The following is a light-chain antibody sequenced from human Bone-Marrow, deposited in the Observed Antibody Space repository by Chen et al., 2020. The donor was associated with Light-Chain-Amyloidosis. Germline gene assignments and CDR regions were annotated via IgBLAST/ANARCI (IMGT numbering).Light chain of an antibody. V-gene: IGLV2-23*02. CDR2: EVS. J-gene: IGLJ3*02. CDR3: CSYAGSSTWV. Sequence: QSALTQPASVSGSPGQSITISCTGTSSDVGTYNFVSWYQQNPGKAPKLMIYEVSKRPSVVSNRFSGSKSGNTASLTISGLQAEDEADYYCCSYAGSSTWVFGGGTKLTVL. CDR1: SSDVGTYNF.